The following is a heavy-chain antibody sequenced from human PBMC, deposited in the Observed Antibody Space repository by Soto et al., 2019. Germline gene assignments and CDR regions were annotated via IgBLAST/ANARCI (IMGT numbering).Heavy chain of an antibody. J-gene: IGHJ4*02. CDR3: AKVYDFWSGPVDY. D-gene: IGHD3-3*01. CDR2: ISSSSSTI. Sequence: PGGSLRLSCAASGFTFSTYSMNWVRQAPGKGLEWVSYISSSSSTIFYTDSVKGRFTVSRDNAKNSLYLQVNSLRAEDTAVYYCAKVYDFWSGPVDYWGQGTLVTVSS. CDR1: GFTFSTYS. V-gene: IGHV3-48*01.